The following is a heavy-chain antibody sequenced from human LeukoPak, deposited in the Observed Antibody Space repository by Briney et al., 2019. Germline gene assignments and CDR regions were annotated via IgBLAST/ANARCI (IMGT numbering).Heavy chain of an antibody. CDR2: IYYSGST. V-gene: IGHV4-39*01. D-gene: IGHD3-10*01. CDR3: ARRRSGVRGDQTIGWFDP. J-gene: IGHJ5*02. Sequence: SETLSLTCTVSGGSISSSSYYWGWIRQPPGKGLEWIGSIYYSGSTYYNPSLKSRVTISVDTSKNQFSLKLSSVTAADTAVYYCARRRSGVRGDQTIGWFDPWGQGTLVTVSS. CDR1: GGSISSSSYY.